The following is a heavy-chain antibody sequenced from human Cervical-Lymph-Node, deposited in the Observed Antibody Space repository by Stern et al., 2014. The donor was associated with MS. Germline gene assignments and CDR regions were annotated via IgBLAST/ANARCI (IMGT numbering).Heavy chain of an antibody. D-gene: IGHD3-10*01. CDR1: GYTFTNYG. Sequence: VQLVESGAEVKKPGASVKVSCKASGYTFTNYGFSWVRQAPGQGLEWMGWISAYNGNTDYAQKLQGRVTMTTDTSTSTDYMELRSLRSDDTAVYYCARVDSGTYSPSDYWGQGTLVTVSS. J-gene: IGHJ4*02. CDR3: ARVDSGTYSPSDY. CDR2: ISAYNGNT. V-gene: IGHV1-18*01.